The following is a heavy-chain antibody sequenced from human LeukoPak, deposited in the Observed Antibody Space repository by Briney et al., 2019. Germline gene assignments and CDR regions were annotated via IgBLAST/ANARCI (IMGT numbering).Heavy chain of an antibody. CDR3: TRWAENDAFDI. J-gene: IGHJ3*02. CDR1: GFTFSGSA. Sequence: GGSLRLSCAASGFTFSGSAMHWVRQASGKGLEWVGQIRSKTNNYATTYAASVKGRVTISRDESKNTAYLQMNSLKNEDTAVYYCTRWAENDAFDIWGQGTMVTVSS. V-gene: IGHV3-73*01. CDR2: IRSKTNNYAT.